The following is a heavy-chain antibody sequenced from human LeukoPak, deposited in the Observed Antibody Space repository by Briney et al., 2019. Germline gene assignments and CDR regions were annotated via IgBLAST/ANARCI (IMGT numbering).Heavy chain of an antibody. D-gene: IGHD3-16*02. Sequence: GASVKVSCKASGYTFTSYDINWVRQATGQGLEWMGWMNPNSGNTGYAQKFQGRVTMTRNTSISTAYMELSSLRSEDTAVYYCARPIGNYDYVWGSYRYTRGNAFDIWGQGTMVTVSS. V-gene: IGHV1-8*01. CDR1: GYTFTSYD. CDR3: ARPIGNYDYVWGSYRYTRGNAFDI. CDR2: MNPNSGNT. J-gene: IGHJ3*02.